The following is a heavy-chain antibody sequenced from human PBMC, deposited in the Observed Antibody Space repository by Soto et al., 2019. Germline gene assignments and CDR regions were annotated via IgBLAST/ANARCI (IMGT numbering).Heavy chain of an antibody. CDR3: ARTTAFVSGTYPPAHFDY. D-gene: IGHD3-16*01. CDR1: GGSFSGYY. CDR2: INHSGST. Sequence: SETLSLTCAVYGGSFSGYYWSWIRQSPGRGLEWIGEINHSGSTNYTPSLKSRVTISVDTSKNQVSLKLSSVTAADTAVYYCARTTAFVSGTYPPAHFDYWGQGTRVTVSS. J-gene: IGHJ4*02. V-gene: IGHV4-34*01.